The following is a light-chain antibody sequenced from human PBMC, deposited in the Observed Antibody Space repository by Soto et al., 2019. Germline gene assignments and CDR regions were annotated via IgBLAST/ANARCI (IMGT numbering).Light chain of an antibody. J-gene: IGKJ1*01. Sequence: EIVLTQSPATLSLSPGERAALSCRASQTINNNLAWYQQKPGQAPRLLIYGASRRATGVPARFSGSGSGTEFTLTISSLQSEDFAVYYCQQYNSRPRTFGQGTKVDIK. CDR3: QQYNSRPRT. CDR2: GAS. CDR1: QTINNN. V-gene: IGKV3-15*01.